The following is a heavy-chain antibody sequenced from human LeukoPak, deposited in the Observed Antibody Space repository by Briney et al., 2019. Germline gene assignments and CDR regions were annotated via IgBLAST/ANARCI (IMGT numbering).Heavy chain of an antibody. CDR1: GFTFSSYG. J-gene: IGHJ5*02. CDR3: AKDLYGSGSSNNWFDP. CDR2: ISYDGSNK. V-gene: IGHV3-30*18. D-gene: IGHD3-10*01. Sequence: PGGSLRLSCAASGFTFSSYGMHWVRQAPGKGLEWVAVISYDGSNKYYADSVKGRFTISRDNSKNTLYLQMNSLRAEDTAVYYCAKDLYGSGSSNNWFDPWGQGTLVTVSS.